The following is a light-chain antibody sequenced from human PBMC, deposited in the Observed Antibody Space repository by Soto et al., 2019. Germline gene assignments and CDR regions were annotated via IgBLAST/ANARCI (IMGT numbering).Light chain of an antibody. CDR1: QSITKY. CDR2: GAS. J-gene: IGKJ1*01. V-gene: IGKV1-39*01. CDR3: QESYSNFRG. Sequence: DVQMTQSPSSVSASVGDRVTVTCRSSQSITKYLNWYQQKAGKAPKLLIYGASSLQSGVPSRFSGSGSGTDFTLTISSLQPEDFATDYFQESYSNFRGFGQGTKVEIK.